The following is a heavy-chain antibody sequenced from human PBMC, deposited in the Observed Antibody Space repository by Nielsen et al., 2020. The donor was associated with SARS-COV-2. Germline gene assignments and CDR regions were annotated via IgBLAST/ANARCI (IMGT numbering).Heavy chain of an antibody. Sequence: SLKISCAASGFTFDDYAMHWVRQAPGKGLEWVSGISWNSGSIGYADSVKGRFTIFRDNAKNSLYLQMNSLRAEDTALYYCAKILAAASPDYWGQGTLVTVSS. D-gene: IGHD6-13*01. J-gene: IGHJ4*02. CDR3: AKILAAASPDY. V-gene: IGHV3-9*01. CDR1: GFTFDDYA. CDR2: ISWNSGSI.